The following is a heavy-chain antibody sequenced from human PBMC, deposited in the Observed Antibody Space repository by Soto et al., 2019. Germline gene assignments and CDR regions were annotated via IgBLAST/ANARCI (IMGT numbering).Heavy chain of an antibody. D-gene: IGHD6-13*01. V-gene: IGHV3-30-3*01. J-gene: IGHJ6*02. CDR2: ISHDGFNK. CDR1: GFTFSNYA. CDR3: ARDSGSSRYFGMDV. Sequence: QVQLVESGGGVVQPGRSLRLSCAASGFTFSNYAMHWVRHAPGKGLEWVAVISHDGFNKYYADSVKGRFTISRDSSKNTLYLQMNSLRVEDTAVYSCARDSGSSRYFGMDVWGQGTTVTVSS.